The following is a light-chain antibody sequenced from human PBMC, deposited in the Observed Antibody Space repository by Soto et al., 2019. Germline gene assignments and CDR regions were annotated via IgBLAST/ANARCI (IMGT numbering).Light chain of an antibody. J-gene: IGLJ3*02. CDR2: EVT. CDR1: SSDVGAYNY. CDR3: TSYVGNDIWV. Sequence: QSVLTQPPSASGSPGQSVTISCTGTSSDVGAYNYVSWYQQYPGKAPKLMIYEVTKRPSGVPDRFSGPKSGNTASLTVSGLQAEDEADYYCTSYVGNDIWVFGGGTKLTVL. V-gene: IGLV2-8*01.